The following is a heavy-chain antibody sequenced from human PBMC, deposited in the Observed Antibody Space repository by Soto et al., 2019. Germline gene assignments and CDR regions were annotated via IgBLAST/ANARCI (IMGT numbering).Heavy chain of an antibody. CDR1: GFTFSHYA. D-gene: IGHD2-15*01. J-gene: IGHJ4*02. CDR2: VGGSGDST. Sequence: EVQLLDSGGGLVQPGGSLRLSCAASGFTFSHYAMSWVRQAPGKGLEWVSGVGGSGDSTYYADSVKGRFTISRDNSKDTLYLQMNSLRAEDTAVYYCAKSPLGYCSGGSCYPPHYFDYWGQGTLVTVSS. V-gene: IGHV3-23*01. CDR3: AKSPLGYCSGGSCYPPHYFDY.